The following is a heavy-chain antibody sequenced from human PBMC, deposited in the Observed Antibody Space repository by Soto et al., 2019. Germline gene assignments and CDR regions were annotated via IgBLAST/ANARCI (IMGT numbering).Heavy chain of an antibody. V-gene: IGHV1-69*13. CDR1: GGTFSSYR. CDR2: LVPISRTA. D-gene: IGHD6-13*01. J-gene: IGHJ4*02. CDR3: VRDSGAKLSSS. Sequence: SVKVSCKASGGTFSSYRINWVRPAPGQGLEWGGGLVPISRTADYAQKFQGRVTITADESARTSYMELRSLKSQDTAVYYCVRDSGAKLSSSWGQGTLVTVSS.